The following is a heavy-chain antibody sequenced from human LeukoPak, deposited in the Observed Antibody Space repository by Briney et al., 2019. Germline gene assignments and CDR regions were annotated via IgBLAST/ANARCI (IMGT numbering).Heavy chain of an antibody. V-gene: IGHV1-46*01. CDR2: INPSGGST. Sequence: RASVKVSCKASGYTFTSYYMHWVRQAPGQGLEWMGIINPSGGSTSYAQKFQGRVTMTRDTSTSTVYMELSSLRSEDTAVYYCARERPLGYCSSTSCLTVPQNYYYGMDVWGQGTTVTVSS. CDR1: GYTFTSYY. J-gene: IGHJ6*02. CDR3: ARERPLGYCSSTSCLTVPQNYYYGMDV. D-gene: IGHD2-2*01.